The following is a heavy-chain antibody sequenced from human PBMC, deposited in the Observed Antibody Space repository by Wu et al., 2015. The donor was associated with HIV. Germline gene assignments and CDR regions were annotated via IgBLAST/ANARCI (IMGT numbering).Heavy chain of an antibody. J-gene: IGHJ1*01. CDR2: FIPLVGTA. CDR1: GDSLSNYA. V-gene: IGHV1-69*04. CDR3: ARGIGYSGSYYFAEYFQH. D-gene: IGHD1-26*01. Sequence: QVQLVQSGAEVKKPGSSVKVSCKTSGDSLSNYAISWVRQAPGQGLEWMARFIPLVGTANYAQKFRGRVTMTTDTSTNTAYMELRSLRSDDTATYYCARGIGYSGSYYFAEYFQHWGQGHPGPPSP.